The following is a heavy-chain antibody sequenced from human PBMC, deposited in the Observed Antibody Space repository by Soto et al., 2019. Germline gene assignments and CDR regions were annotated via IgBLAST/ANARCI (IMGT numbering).Heavy chain of an antibody. J-gene: IGHJ6*02. CDR3: ARPPSGSYYYYYYGMDV. V-gene: IGHV3-30-3*01. D-gene: IGHD1-26*01. CDR2: ISYDGSNK. Sequence: QVQLVESGGGVVQPGRSLRLSCAASGFTFSSYAMHWVRQAPGKGLEWVAVISYDGSNKYYADSVKGRFTISRDNSKNTLYLQVNSLRAEDTAVYYCARPPSGSYYYYYYGMDVWGQGTTVTVSS. CDR1: GFTFSSYA.